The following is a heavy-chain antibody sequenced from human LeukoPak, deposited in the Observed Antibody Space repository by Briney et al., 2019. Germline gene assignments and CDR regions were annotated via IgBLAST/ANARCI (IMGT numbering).Heavy chain of an antibody. CDR1: GFTFSSYA. D-gene: IGHD6-19*01. Sequence: GGSLRPSCAASGFTFSSYAMSWVRQAPGKGLEWVSAISGSGGSTYYADSVKGRFTISRDNSKNTLYLQMNSLRAEDTAVYYCAKDQYSSGGLNDYWGQGTLVTVSS. CDR2: ISGSGGST. CDR3: AKDQYSSGGLNDY. J-gene: IGHJ4*02. V-gene: IGHV3-23*01.